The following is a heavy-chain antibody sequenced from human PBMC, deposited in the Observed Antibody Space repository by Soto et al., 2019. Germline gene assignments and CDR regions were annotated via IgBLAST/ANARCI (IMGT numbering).Heavy chain of an antibody. J-gene: IGHJ6*02. D-gene: IGHD6-19*01. CDR2: ITSGSTI. V-gene: IGHV3-11*01. CDR1: GFTFSDYY. CDR3: ARAPYSSGWYDYYYGMDV. Sequence: QVQRVESGGGLVKPGGSLRLSCAASGFTFSDYYMSWIRQAPGKGLEWVSYITSGSTIYYADSVKGRFTISRDNAKNSLYLQMNSLRAEDTAVYYCARAPYSSGWYDYYYGMDVWGQGTTGTVSS.